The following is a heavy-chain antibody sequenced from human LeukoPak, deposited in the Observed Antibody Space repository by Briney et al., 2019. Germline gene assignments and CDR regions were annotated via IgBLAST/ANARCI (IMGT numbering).Heavy chain of an antibody. J-gene: IGHJ4*02. Sequence: SVKVSCKASGGTFSSYAISWVRQAPGQGLEWMGGIIPIFGTANYAQKFQGRVTITADESTSTAYMELSSLRSENTAVYYCAREGIAAAGTGGNYFDYWGQGTLVTVSS. CDR2: IIPIFGTA. CDR1: GGTFSSYA. CDR3: AREGIAAAGTGGNYFDY. V-gene: IGHV1-69*13. D-gene: IGHD6-13*01.